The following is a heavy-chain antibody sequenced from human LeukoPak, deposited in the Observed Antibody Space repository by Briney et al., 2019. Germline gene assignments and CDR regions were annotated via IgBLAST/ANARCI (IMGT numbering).Heavy chain of an antibody. CDR1: GYTFTTFY. V-gene: IGHV1-46*01. D-gene: IGHD2-2*01. J-gene: IGHJ6*03. CDR3: AKDIVIVPATIVGVRSYCYYYMDV. CDR2: INPNDGST. Sequence: ASVKVSCKASGYTFTTFYMHWVRQAPGQGLEWMGLINPNDGSTSYAQKFQGRVTMTRDMSTSTVYMELSSLRSEDTAVYYCAKDIVIVPATIVGVRSYCYYYMDVWGKGTTVTVSS.